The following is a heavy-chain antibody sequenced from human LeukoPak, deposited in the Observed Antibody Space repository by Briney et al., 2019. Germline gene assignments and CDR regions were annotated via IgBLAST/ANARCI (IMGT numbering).Heavy chain of an antibody. Sequence: PSETLSLTCAVYGGSFSGYYWSWIRQPPGKGLEWIGEINHSGSTNYNPSLKSQVTISVDTSKSQFSLKLSSVIAADTAVYYCARGGGSGRFVDYWGQGILVTVSS. CDR2: INHSGST. V-gene: IGHV4-34*01. J-gene: IGHJ4*02. D-gene: IGHD6-19*01. CDR1: GGSFSGYY. CDR3: ARGGGSGRFVDY.